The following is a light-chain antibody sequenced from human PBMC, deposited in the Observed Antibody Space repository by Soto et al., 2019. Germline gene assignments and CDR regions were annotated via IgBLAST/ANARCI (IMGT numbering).Light chain of an antibody. CDR1: QSVSSSY. Sequence: EIVLTQSPGTLSLSPGERATLSCRASQSVSSSYLAWYQQKPGQAPRLLIYGASSRAPGIPDRFSGGGSGTDFTLTISNLEPEDFAVYYCQQYGSSPPITFGQGTRLEIK. J-gene: IGKJ5*01. CDR3: QQYGSSPPIT. CDR2: GAS. V-gene: IGKV3-20*01.